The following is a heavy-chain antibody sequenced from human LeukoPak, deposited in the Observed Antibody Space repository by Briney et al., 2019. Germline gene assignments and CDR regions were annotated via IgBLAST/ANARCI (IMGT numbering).Heavy chain of an antibody. CDR1: GYSISSGYY. Sequence: SETLSLTCTVSGYSISSGYYWGWIRQPPGKGLEWIGSIYHSGSTYYNPSLKSRVTISVDTSKNQFSLNLSSVTAADTAVYYCARASTYSSNWFDPWGQGTLVTVSS. CDR2: IYHSGST. J-gene: IGHJ5*02. D-gene: IGHD5-18*01. CDR3: ARASTYSSNWFDP. V-gene: IGHV4-38-2*02.